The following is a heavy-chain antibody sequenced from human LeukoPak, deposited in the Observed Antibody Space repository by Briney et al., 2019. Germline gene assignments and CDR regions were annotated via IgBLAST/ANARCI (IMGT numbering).Heavy chain of an antibody. CDR1: GFTVSSNY. D-gene: IGHD6-13*01. J-gene: IGHJ4*02. Sequence: GGSLRLSRAASGFTVSSNYMSWVRQAPGKGLEWVSVIYSGGSTYYADSVKGRFTISRDNSKNTLYLQMNSLRAEDTAVYYCARVSGSWRYYFDYWGQGTLVTVSS. V-gene: IGHV3-53*01. CDR2: IYSGGST. CDR3: ARVSGSWRYYFDY.